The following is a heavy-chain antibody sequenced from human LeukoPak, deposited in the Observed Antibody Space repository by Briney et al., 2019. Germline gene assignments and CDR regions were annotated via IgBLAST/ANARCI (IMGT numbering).Heavy chain of an antibody. CDR3: ARGYSGSYWVNYYYSYYMDV. CDR2: MNPNSGNT. CDR1: GYTFTSYD. V-gene: IGHV1-8*01. Sequence: GASVKVSCKASGYTFTSYDINWVRQDTGQGLECMGWMNPNSGNTGYAQKSQGRVTMTRNTSISTAYMELSSLRSEDTAVYYCARGYSGSYWVNYYYSYYMDVWGKGTTVTVSS. D-gene: IGHD1-26*01. J-gene: IGHJ6*03.